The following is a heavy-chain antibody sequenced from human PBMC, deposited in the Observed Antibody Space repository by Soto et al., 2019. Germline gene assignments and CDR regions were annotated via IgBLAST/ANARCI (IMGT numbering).Heavy chain of an antibody. J-gene: IGHJ1*01. CDR3: AREGTTRAEYFQH. Sequence: QVQLVESGGGVVQPGRSLGLSCAASGFTFSSYAMHWVRQAPGKGLEWVAVITYDGSHKYYADSVKGRFTISRDNSKNTLYLQMNSLRAEDPAVYYCAREGTTRAEYFQHWGQGTLVTVSS. CDR2: ITYDGSHK. D-gene: IGHD1-1*01. V-gene: IGHV3-30-3*01. CDR1: GFTFSSYA.